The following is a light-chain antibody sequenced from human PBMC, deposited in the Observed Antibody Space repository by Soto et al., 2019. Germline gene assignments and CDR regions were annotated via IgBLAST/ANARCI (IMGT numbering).Light chain of an antibody. V-gene: IGKV3-20*01. CDR2: GAS. CDR1: QSVSSSY. CDR3: QQYGSSPLYT. Sequence: EIVLTQSPGTLSLSPGERATLSCRASQSVSSSYLAWYQQKPGQAPRLLIYGASSRGTGIPDRFSGSGPGTDFTLTISRLEPEDFAVYYCQQYGSSPLYTFGQGTKLEIK. J-gene: IGKJ2*01.